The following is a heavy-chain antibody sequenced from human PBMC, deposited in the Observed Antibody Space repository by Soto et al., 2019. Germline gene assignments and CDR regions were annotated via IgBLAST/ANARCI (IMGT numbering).Heavy chain of an antibody. V-gene: IGHV4-59*01. Sequence: SETLSLTCTVSGGSIRSYYWSWIRQPPGKGLEWIGNIYYSGSTNYNPSLKSRVTISVDTSKNQFSLKLSSVTAADTDVYYCARTYGDCFDYWGQGTLVTVSS. D-gene: IGHD4-17*01. CDR1: GGSIRSYY. J-gene: IGHJ4*02. CDR2: IYYSGST. CDR3: ARTYGDCFDY.